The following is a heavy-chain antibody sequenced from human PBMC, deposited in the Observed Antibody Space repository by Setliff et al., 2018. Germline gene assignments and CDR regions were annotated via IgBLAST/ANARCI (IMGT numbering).Heavy chain of an antibody. V-gene: IGHV1-2*02. Sequence: ASVKVSCKASGYTFAGYYMHWVRQAPGQGLEWMGWINPNTGGTNYAQKFQGRVTMTRDTSISTAYMELSRLRSDDTAVYYCARGTSSSSWPEYFQHWGQGTLVTVSS. CDR2: INPNTGGT. J-gene: IGHJ1*01. D-gene: IGHD6-13*01. CDR3: ARGTSSSSWPEYFQH. CDR1: GYTFAGYY.